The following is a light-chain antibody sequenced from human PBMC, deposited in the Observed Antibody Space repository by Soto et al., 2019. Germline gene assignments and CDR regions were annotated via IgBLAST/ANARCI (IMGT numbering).Light chain of an antibody. CDR3: LQSYSTPRT. J-gene: IGKJ1*01. V-gene: IGKV1-39*01. CDR2: AAS. CDR1: QSISNY. Sequence: DIQMTQSPSSLSASVGDRVNITCRASQSISNYLNWYQQKPGKAPKLLMFAASSLQSGVPSRFSGGGSGTDFTLTISTLQPEDFATYYCLQSYSTPRTFGQGTKVEIK.